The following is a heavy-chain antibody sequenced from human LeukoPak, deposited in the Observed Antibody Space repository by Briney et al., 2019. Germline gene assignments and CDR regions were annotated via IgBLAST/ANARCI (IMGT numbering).Heavy chain of an antibody. Sequence: GASVKVSCKASGYTFTGYYIHWVRQAPGQGLEWMAWINPNSGGTNFAQKFQGRLTMTRDTSISTAYMELSRLRSDDTAVYYCARDKKMASPYYFDCWGQGTLVTVSS. CDR2: INPNSGGT. CDR3: ARDKKMASPYYFDC. V-gene: IGHV1-2*02. D-gene: IGHD5-24*01. CDR1: GYTFTGYY. J-gene: IGHJ4*02.